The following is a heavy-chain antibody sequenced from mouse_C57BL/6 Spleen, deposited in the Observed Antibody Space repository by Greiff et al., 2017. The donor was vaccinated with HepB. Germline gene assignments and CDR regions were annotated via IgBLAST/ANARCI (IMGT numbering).Heavy chain of an antibody. V-gene: IGHV5-12*01. CDR3: ARQNYDVGAMDY. CDR1: GFTFSDYY. CDR2: ISNGGGST. Sequence: EVQLQESGGGLVQPGGSLKLSCAASGFTFSDYYMYWVRQTPEKRLEWVAYISNGGGSTYYPDTVKGRFTISRDNAKNTLYLQMSRLKSEDTAMYYCARQNYDVGAMDYWGQGTSVTVSS. J-gene: IGHJ4*01. D-gene: IGHD2-4*01.